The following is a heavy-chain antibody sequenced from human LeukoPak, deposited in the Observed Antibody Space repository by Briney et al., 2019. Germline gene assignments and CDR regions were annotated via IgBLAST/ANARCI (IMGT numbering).Heavy chain of an antibody. J-gene: IGHJ6*03. CDR3: AKTSLSDASGHYYYWDV. D-gene: IGHD3-3*01. Sequence: GGSLRLSCAASEFIFSTSWMTWVRQAPGKGLEWVAFIRFDGTDEFYADSVKGRFTISRDNSQNTVSLQVNNLRTEDTAFYYFAKTSLSDASGHYYYWDVWAKGTRVTVP. CDR2: IRFDGTDE. V-gene: IGHV3-30*02. CDR1: EFIFSTSW.